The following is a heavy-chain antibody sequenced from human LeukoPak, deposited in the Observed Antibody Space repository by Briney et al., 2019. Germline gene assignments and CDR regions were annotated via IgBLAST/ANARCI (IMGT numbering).Heavy chain of an antibody. J-gene: IGHJ5*02. V-gene: IGHV1-24*01. CDR3: ATVRGLPMVRGVENWFDP. D-gene: IGHD3-10*01. CDR1: GYTLTELS. Sequence: GASVKVSCKVSGYTLTELSMHWVRQAPGKGLEWMGGFDPEDGETIYAQKFQGRVTMTEDTSTDTAYMELSSLRSEDTAVYYCATVRGLPMVRGVENWFDPWGQGTLVTVSS. CDR2: FDPEDGET.